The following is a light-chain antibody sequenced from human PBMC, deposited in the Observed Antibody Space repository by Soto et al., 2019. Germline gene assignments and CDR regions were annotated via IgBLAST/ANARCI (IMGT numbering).Light chain of an antibody. J-gene: IGLJ1*01. CDR3: QSYDSSLSGYV. V-gene: IGLV1-40*01. CDR2: GNS. CDR1: RSNIGAGYD. Sequence: QSVLTQPPSVSGAPGQRVTISCTGSRSNIGAGYDVHWYQQLPGTAPKLLIYGNSNRPSGVPDRFSGFKSGTSASLAITGLQAEDEADYYCQSYDSSLSGYVFGTGTKVTVL.